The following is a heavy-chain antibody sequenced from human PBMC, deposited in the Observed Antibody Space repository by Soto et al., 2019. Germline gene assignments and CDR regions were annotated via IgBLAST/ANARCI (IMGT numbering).Heavy chain of an antibody. Sequence: EDHLLESGGGLVQPGGSLRLSSVASGFTFGNYHMAWVRQAPGKGLEWVSAVSSGGDYTFYIDSVRGRFTVSRDNSNSILYLQMNILRADDTAIYYCAKYSRTEHLGESWGQGTLVTVSS. CDR2: VSSGGDYT. J-gene: IGHJ4*02. CDR3: AKYSRTEHLGES. V-gene: IGHV3-23*01. D-gene: IGHD1-26*01. CDR1: GFTFGNYH.